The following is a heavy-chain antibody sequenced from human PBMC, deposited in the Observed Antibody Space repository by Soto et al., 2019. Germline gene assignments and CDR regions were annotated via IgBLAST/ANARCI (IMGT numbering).Heavy chain of an antibody. V-gene: IGHV1-2*02. J-gene: IGHJ4*02. CDR1: GYTFTGYY. Sequence: ASVKVSCKASGYTFTGYYMHWVRQAPGQGLEWMGWINPNSGGTNYAQKFQGRATMTRDTSISTAYMELSRLRSDDTAVYYCARDLPGYSYGLGYWGQGTLVTVSS. D-gene: IGHD5-18*01. CDR2: INPNSGGT. CDR3: ARDLPGYSYGLGY.